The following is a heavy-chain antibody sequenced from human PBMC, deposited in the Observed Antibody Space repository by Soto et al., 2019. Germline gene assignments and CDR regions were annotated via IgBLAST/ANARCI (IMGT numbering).Heavy chain of an antibody. CDR2: IRSRAYGGTT. Sequence: GGSLRLSCAASGFTVSSNYMSWVRQAPGKGLEWVGFIRSRAYGGTTEYAASVKGRFTISRDDSKSFAYLQMNSLKAEDTAVYYCTRDLKPTGATTAYWGQGTLVTVSS. D-gene: IGHD1-26*01. J-gene: IGHJ4*02. CDR3: TRDLKPTGATTAY. V-gene: IGHV3-49*04. CDR1: GFTVSSNY.